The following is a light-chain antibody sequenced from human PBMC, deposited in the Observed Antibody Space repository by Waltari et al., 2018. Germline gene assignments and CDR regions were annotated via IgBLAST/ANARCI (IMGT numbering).Light chain of an antibody. CDR1: VSNIGSNA. CDR2: FDD. CDR3: AAWDDSLNGWV. V-gene: IGLV1-36*01. J-gene: IGLJ3*02. Sequence: QSVLTQPPSVSEAPRQSVTISCSGSVSNIGSNAGIWYQQLPGKAPKLLLYFDDLLASGVSDRFSGSKSGTSASLAISGLQSEDEADYYCAAWDDSLNGWVFGGGTKLTVL.